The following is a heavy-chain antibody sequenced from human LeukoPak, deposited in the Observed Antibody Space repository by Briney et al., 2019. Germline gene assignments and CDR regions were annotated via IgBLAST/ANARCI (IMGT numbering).Heavy chain of an antibody. D-gene: IGHD5-24*01. J-gene: IGHJ4*02. Sequence: GGSLRLSCAASGFTFSSYSMNWVRQAPGKGLEWVSSISSSSSYIYYADSVKGRFTISRDNAKNSLYLQMNSLRAEDTGVYYCARAGVFTPMAEFEYWDQGTLVAVSS. CDR1: GFTFSSYS. V-gene: IGHV3-21*04. CDR3: ARAGVFTPMAEFEY. CDR2: ISSSSSYI.